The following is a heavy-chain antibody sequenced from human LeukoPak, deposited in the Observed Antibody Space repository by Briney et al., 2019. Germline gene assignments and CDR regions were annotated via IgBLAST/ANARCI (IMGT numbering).Heavy chain of an antibody. V-gene: IGHV3-30*03. CDR2: ISYDGSNK. Sequence: PGRSLRLSCAASGFTFSSYGMHWVRQAPGKGLEWVAVISYDGSNKYYADSVKGRFTISRDNSKNTLYLQMNSLRAEDTAVYYCARQAAAGYLYYYDSSGPIDYWGQGTLVTVSS. CDR3: ARQAAAGYLYYYDSSGPIDY. CDR1: GFTFSSYG. D-gene: IGHD3-22*01. J-gene: IGHJ4*02.